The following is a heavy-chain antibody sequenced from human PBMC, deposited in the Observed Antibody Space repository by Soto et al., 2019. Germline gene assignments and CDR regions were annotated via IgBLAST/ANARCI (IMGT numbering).Heavy chain of an antibody. CDR3: ARSQDIVVVVNAFDI. D-gene: IGHD2-15*01. V-gene: IGHV1-69*13. Sequence: SVKVSRKGSGGTFSSYAISWVRQAPGQGLEWMGGIIPIFGTANYAQKFQGRVTITADESTSTAYMELSSLRSEDTAVYYCARSQDIVVVVNAFDIWGQGTMVTVSS. CDR1: GGTFSSYA. J-gene: IGHJ3*02. CDR2: IIPIFGTA.